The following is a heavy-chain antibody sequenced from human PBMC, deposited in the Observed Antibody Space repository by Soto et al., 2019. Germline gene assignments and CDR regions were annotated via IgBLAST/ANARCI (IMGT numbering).Heavy chain of an antibody. Sequence: GESLKISCAASGFTFSSYAMHWVRQAPGKGLEWVAVISYDGSNKYYADSVKGRFTISRDNSKNTLYLQMNSLRAEDTAVYYCARDWAPNWVFDYWGQGTLVTVSS. V-gene: IGHV3-30*04. CDR1: GFTFSSYA. CDR3: ARDWAPNWVFDY. CDR2: ISYDGSNK. D-gene: IGHD7-27*01. J-gene: IGHJ4*02.